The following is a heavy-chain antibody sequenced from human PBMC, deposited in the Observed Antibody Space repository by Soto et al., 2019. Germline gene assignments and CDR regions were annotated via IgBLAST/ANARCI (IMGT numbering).Heavy chain of an antibody. J-gene: IGHJ4*02. D-gene: IGHD6-13*01. CDR2: IGESGTPT. CDR3: AKDRDSSSWSTREPFQY. Sequence: GGSLRLSCAASGFTFSSYAMKWVRQAPGKGLEWVSLIGESGTPTYYADSVKGRFTISRDNSGNTLFLEMYSLRAEDTAVYYCAKDRDSSSWSTREPFQYWGQGTLVTVSS. CDR1: GFTFSSYA. V-gene: IGHV3-23*01.